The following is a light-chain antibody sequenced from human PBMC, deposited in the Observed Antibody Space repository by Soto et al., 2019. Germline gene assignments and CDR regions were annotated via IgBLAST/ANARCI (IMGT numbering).Light chain of an antibody. Sequence: SALTQPPSASVSPGQSVTISCTGTSSDVGGYNYVSWYQQHPGKAPKVIIYEVSKRPSGVPDRFSGSKSGSTASLTVSGLQAEDEADYYCSSYAVTNVFVFGSGTTATV. CDR1: SSDVGGYNY. V-gene: IGLV2-8*01. CDR3: SSYAVTNVFV. CDR2: EVS. J-gene: IGLJ1*01.